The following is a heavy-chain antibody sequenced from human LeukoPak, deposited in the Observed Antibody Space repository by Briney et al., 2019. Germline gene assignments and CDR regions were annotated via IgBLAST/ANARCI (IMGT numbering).Heavy chain of an antibody. Sequence: GASVKVSCKASGYTFTGYYMHWVRQAPGQGLEWMGWINPNSGGTNYAQKFQGRVTMTRDTSISTAYMELSRLRSDDTAVYYCARDRTAMFIRYYFDYWGQGTLVTVSS. V-gene: IGHV1-2*02. CDR1: GYTFTGYY. CDR3: ARDRTAMFIRYYFDY. CDR2: INPNSGGT. J-gene: IGHJ4*02. D-gene: IGHD5-18*01.